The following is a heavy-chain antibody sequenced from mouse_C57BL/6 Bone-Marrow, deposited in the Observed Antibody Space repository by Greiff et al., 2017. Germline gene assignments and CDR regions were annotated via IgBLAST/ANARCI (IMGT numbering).Heavy chain of an antibody. CDR1: GYTFTSYW. V-gene: IGHV1-55*01. J-gene: IGHJ3*01. CDR3: ARQLRGWLAY. D-gene: IGHD3-2*02. Sequence: VKLLESGAEFVKPGASVKLSCTASGYTFTSYWITWVKPRPGQGLEWLGDIYPGSGSTNYNEKFKSKATLTVDTSSSTAYMQLSSLTSEDSAVYYCARQLRGWLAYWGQGTLVTVSA. CDR2: IYPGSGST.